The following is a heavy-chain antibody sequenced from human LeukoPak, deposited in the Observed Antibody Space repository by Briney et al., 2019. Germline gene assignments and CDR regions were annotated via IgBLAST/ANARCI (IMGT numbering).Heavy chain of an antibody. V-gene: IGHV4-59*01. J-gene: IGHJ2*01. CDR2: IYYSGST. CDR1: GGSISNYY. D-gene: IGHD6-13*01. CDR3: AREKGGAAAVDWYFDL. Sequence: SETLSLTCTVSGGSISNYYWSWIRQPPGKGLEWIGYIYYSGSTNYNPSLKSRVTISVDTSKNQFSLKLSSVTAADTAVYYCAREKGGAAAVDWYFDLWGRGTLVTVSS.